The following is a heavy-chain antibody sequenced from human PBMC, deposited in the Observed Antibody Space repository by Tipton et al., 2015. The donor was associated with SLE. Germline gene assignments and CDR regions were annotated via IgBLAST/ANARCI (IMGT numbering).Heavy chain of an antibody. CDR1: GYSISRGSYY. V-gene: IGHV4-61*09. D-gene: IGHD6-19*01. Sequence: TLSLTCTVSGYSISRGSYYWTWIRQPAGRGLEWIGQIPNSGSTNSNPSLKSRVTLSLDTSKNQFPLQLRFVNAADTAVYYCARAGGSGWPQHDYWGPGTLVTVSS. CDR2: IPNSGST. J-gene: IGHJ4*02. CDR3: ARAGGSGWPQHDY.